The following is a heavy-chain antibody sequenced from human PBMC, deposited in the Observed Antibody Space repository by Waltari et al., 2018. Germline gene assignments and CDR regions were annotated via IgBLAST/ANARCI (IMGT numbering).Heavy chain of an antibody. CDR3: ARGGDTIVVVDGTRFYHYGVDV. J-gene: IGHJ6*02. V-gene: IGHV3-7*01. CDR1: GFTFSDTW. Sequence: EVQLVESGGGLVQHGGSMRLSCDTSGFTFSDTWMTRVRQAPGKGLGWVANIKEDGSVTHYVDSVKGRFTISSDNAKNSLYLQMNSLRTEDTAVYYCARGGDTIVVVDGTRFYHYGVDVWGQGTTVIVSS. D-gene: IGHD2-15*01. CDR2: IKEDGSVT.